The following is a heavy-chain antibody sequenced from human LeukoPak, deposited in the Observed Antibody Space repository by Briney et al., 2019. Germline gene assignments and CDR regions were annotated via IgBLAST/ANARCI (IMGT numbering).Heavy chain of an antibody. V-gene: IGHV4-34*01. D-gene: IGHD3-10*01. CDR3: ARGQPAYYYDSGRSYYFDY. CDR1: GGSFSGYY. CDR2: INHSGST. J-gene: IGHJ4*02. Sequence: SETLSLTCAVYGGSFSGYYWSWIRQPPGKGLEWIGEINHSGSTNYNPSLKSRVTISVDTSKNQFSLKLSSVTAADTAVYYCARGQPAYYYDSGRSYYFDYWGQGTLVTVSS.